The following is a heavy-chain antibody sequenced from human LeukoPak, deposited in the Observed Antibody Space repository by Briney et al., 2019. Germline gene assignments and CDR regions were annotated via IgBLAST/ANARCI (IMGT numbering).Heavy chain of an antibody. CDR3: AKDVDSWIQLWSFDY. D-gene: IGHD5-18*01. CDR1: GFTFSSYA. J-gene: IGHJ4*02. Sequence: PGGSLRLSCAASGFTFSSYAMSWVRQAPGKGLEWVSAISGSGGSTYYADSVKGRFTISRDNSKNTLYLQMNSLRAEDTAVYYCAKDVDSWIQLWSFDYWGQGTLVTVSS. V-gene: IGHV3-23*01. CDR2: ISGSGGST.